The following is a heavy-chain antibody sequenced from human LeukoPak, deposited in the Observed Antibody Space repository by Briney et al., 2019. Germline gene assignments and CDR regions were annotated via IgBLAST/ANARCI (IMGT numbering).Heavy chain of an antibody. CDR3: ARDGFFGSGIVGAFDI. CDR1: GYTFSSYG. Sequence: ASVKVSCKASGYTFSSYGISWVRQAPGQRLEWMGWISAYNGNTNYAQKFQGRVTMITDTSTNTAYMELKSLRSDDTAVYHCARDGFFGSGIVGAFDIWGQGTMVTVSS. V-gene: IGHV1-18*01. CDR2: ISAYNGNT. J-gene: IGHJ3*02. D-gene: IGHD3-10*01.